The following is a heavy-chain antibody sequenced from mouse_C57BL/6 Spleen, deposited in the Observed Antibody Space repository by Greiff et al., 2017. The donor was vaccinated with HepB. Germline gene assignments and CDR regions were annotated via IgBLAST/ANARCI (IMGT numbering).Heavy chain of an antibody. J-gene: IGHJ2*01. CDR1: GYTFTDYN. CDR3: ASSYDGYGYFDY. CDR2: INPNNGGT. V-gene: IGHV1-22*01. Sequence: VQLQQSGPELVKPGASVKMSCKASGYTFTDYNMHWVKQSHGKSLEWIGYINPNNGGTSYNQKFKGKATLTVNKSSSTAYMELRSLTSEDSAVYYCASSYDGYGYFDYWGQGTTLTVSS. D-gene: IGHD2-3*01.